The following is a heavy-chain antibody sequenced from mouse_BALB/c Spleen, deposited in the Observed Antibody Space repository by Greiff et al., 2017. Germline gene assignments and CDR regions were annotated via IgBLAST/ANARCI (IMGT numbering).Heavy chain of an antibody. D-gene: IGHD2-2*01. J-gene: IGHJ2*01. V-gene: IGHV1S56*01. CDR2: IYPGDGST. CDR3: ARKGYDYFDY. CDR1: GYTFTSYY. Sequence: QVQLQQSGPELVKPGASVKMSCKASGYTFTSYYIHWVKQRPGQGLEWIGWIYPGDGSTKYNEKFKGKTTLTADKSSSTAYMLLSSLTSEDSAIYFCARKGYDYFDYWGQGTTLTVSS.